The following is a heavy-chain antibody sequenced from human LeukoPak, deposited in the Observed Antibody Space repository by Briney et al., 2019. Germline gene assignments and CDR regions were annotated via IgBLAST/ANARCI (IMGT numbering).Heavy chain of an antibody. CDR3: ARDRSGYNAFDI. J-gene: IGHJ3*02. CDR2: ISYDGSNK. Sequence: PGGSLRLSCAASGFTFSSYAMHWARQAPGKGLEWVAVISYDGSNKYYADSVKGRFTISRDNSKNTLYLQMNRLRAEDTAVYYCARDRSGYNAFDIWGQGTMVTVSS. CDR1: GFTFSSYA. V-gene: IGHV3-30*04. D-gene: IGHD3-3*01.